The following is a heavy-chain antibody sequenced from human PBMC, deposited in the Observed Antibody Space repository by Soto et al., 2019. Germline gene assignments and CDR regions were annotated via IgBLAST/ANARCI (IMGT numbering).Heavy chain of an antibody. Sequence: ASVKVSCKVSGYTLTELSMHWVRQAPGKGLEWMGGFDPEDGETIYAQKFQGRVTMTEDTSTDTAYMELSSLRSEDTAVYYCATDRRGILTGYYNFGWFDPWGQGTLVTVSS. CDR2: FDPEDGET. V-gene: IGHV1-24*01. CDR1: GYTLTELS. D-gene: IGHD3-9*01. CDR3: ATDRRGILTGYYNFGWFDP. J-gene: IGHJ5*02.